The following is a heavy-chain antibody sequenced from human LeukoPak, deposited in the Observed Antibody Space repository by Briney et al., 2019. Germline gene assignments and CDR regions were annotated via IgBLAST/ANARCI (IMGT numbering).Heavy chain of an antibody. CDR3: ARLHLSSWYWFDP. V-gene: IGHV5-10-1*01. CDR2: IDPSDSYT. D-gene: IGHD6-13*01. CDR1: GYSFTSYW. J-gene: IGHJ5*02. Sequence: GESLKTPCKGSGYSFTSYWISWVRQMPGKGLEWMGRIDPSDSYTNYSPSFQGHVTISAAKSISTAYLQWSSLKASDTAMYYCARLHLSSWYWFDPWGQGTLVTVSS.